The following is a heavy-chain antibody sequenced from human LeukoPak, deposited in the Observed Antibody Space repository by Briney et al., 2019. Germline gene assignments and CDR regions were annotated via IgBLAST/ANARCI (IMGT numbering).Heavy chain of an antibody. V-gene: IGHV3-9*01. CDR2: ISWNSGSI. CDR3: AKDYYYDSSGAFDI. Sequence: PGGSLRLSCAASGFTFDDYAMHWVRQAPGKGLEWVSGISWNSGSIGYADSVKGRFTISRDNAKNSLNLQMNSLRAEDTALYYCAKDYYYDSSGAFDIWGQGTMVTVSS. J-gene: IGHJ3*02. CDR1: GFTFDDYA. D-gene: IGHD3-22*01.